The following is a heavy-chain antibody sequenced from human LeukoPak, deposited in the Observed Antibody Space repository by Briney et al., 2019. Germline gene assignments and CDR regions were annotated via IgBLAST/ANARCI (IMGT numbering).Heavy chain of an antibody. Sequence: SGTLSLTCAVSGGSLSTHYWSWVRQPPGKGGGWVGYIYYTGSTNYNPSLKSRVTMAIDTSKNQFSLELTFVTAADTAVYYCARAQYASGSFFDYWGQGTLATVSS. V-gene: IGHV4-59*11. CDR2: IYYTGST. CDR1: GGSLSTHY. CDR3: ARAQYASGSFFDY. D-gene: IGHD3-10*01. J-gene: IGHJ4*02.